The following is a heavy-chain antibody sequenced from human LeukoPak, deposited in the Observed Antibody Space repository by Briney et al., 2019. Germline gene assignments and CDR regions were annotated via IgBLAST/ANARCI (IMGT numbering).Heavy chain of an antibody. V-gene: IGHV3-7*01. CDR2: IKQDGSEK. CDR3: ARDRGTMIVVPPRPPDAFDI. J-gene: IGHJ3*02. CDR1: GFTFSSYW. D-gene: IGHD3-22*01. Sequence: GGSLRLSCAASGFTFSSYWMSWVRQAPGKGLEWVANIKQDGSEKYYVDSVKGRFTISRDNSKNTLYLQMNRLRAEDTAVYYCARDRGTMIVVPPRPPDAFDIWGQGTMVTVSS.